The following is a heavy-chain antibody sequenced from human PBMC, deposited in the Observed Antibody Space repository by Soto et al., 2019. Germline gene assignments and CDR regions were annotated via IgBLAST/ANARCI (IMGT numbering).Heavy chain of an antibody. Sequence: QVQLQESGPGLVKPSQTLSLTCTVSGGSISSGDYYWSWMRQPPGNGLEWIGYIYYSGSTYYNPSLTSRVTISVDTSKNQFSLKLSSVTAADTAVYYCARFVGSALVRGSDYWGQGTLVTVSS. V-gene: IGHV4-30-4*01. CDR2: IYYSGST. CDR3: ARFVGSALVRGSDY. J-gene: IGHJ4*02. D-gene: IGHD2-8*02. CDR1: GGSISSGDYY.